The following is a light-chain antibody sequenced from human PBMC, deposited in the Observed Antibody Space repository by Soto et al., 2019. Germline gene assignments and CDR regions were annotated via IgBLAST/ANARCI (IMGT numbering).Light chain of an antibody. J-gene: IGKJ5*01. CDR3: QQAKSFPLT. CDR2: DAS. V-gene: IGKV1-12*01. CDR1: QGISTY. Sequence: DIQMTPSPSPPSASVGDRVTLPCRASQGISTYLNWYQHKPGKAPELLIYDASSLESGVPLRFSGSGSGTDFTLTINSLQPEDFATYYCQQAKSFPLTFGQGTRLEIK.